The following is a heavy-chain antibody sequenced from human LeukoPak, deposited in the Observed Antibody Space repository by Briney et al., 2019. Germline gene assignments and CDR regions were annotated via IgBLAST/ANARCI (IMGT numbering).Heavy chain of an antibody. V-gene: IGHV3-30*02. CDR3: AKDVAYTFDY. CDR2: IHYDGYTT. D-gene: IGHD3-16*01. CDR1: GFPLSTYG. Sequence: GGSLRLSCVTSGFPLSTYGVHWVRQAPGPGLEWLAYIHYDGYTTNYADSVKGRFTISRENSKNTLYLQMTSLRTEDTAVYYCAKDVAYTFDYWGQGTLVTVSS. J-gene: IGHJ4*02.